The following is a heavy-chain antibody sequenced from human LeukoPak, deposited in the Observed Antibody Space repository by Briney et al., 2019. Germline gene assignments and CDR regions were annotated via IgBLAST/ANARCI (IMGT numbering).Heavy chain of an antibody. Sequence: PGGSLRLSCTIFGGTLSTYDFNWVRQAPGKRPEWISYMSRTADRIDHADSVKGRFTMSRDNAKNSVYLQMNSLRVDDAAIYYCATRLPFTGYRNWGQGTLVTVSS. V-gene: IGHV3-48*03. D-gene: IGHD5-24*01. CDR2: MSRTADRI. J-gene: IGHJ4*01. CDR1: GGTLSTYD. CDR3: ATRLPFTGYRN.